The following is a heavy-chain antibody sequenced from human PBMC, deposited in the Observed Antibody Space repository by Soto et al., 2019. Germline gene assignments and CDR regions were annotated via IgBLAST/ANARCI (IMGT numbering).Heavy chain of an antibody. Sequence: QVQLQESGPGLVKPSETLSLTCTVSGGSINSHYWSWIRQPPGKGLEWNGYMHCSGRTNYNHSLKRLDTSTMDTSQNHFPLQLSSVTAADTAVYYCARRYDGGNYWYFALAGRGTLVTVAS. CDR1: GGSINSHY. D-gene: IGHD2-15*01. CDR2: MHCSGRT. V-gene: IGHV4-59*08. CDR3: ARRYDGGNYWYFAL. J-gene: IGHJ2*01.